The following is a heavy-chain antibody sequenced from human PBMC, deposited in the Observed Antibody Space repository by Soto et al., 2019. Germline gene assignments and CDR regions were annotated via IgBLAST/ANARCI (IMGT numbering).Heavy chain of an antibody. CDR2: VISDGNTI. V-gene: IGHV3-74*01. CDR3: ATAEVDH. J-gene: IGHJ5*02. CDR1: GFTFGNHW. Sequence: EVQLVESGGGLVQPGGSLRLSCAASGFTFGNHWMHWVRQAPGKGLEWVSRVISDGNTIDYADSVKGRFTVSRDNAKSTLYLQMNSLRAEDTAVYYCATAEVDHWGPGTLVTVSS.